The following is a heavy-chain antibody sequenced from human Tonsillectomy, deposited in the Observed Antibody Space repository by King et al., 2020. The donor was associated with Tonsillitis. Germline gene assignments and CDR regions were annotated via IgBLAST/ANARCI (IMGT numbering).Heavy chain of an antibody. D-gene: IGHD6-19*01. CDR3: AKPRARRYDSSGWFDAFDI. CDR1: EFIFSSYG. Sequence: VQLVESGGGVVQPGGSLRLSCAASEFIFSSYGMHWVRQAPGKGLEWVAFIRYDGSNKYYADSVKGRFTISRDNSKNTLYLQMNSLRAEDTAVYYCAKPRARRYDSSGWFDAFDIWGQGTMVTVSS. CDR2: IRYDGSNK. J-gene: IGHJ3*02. V-gene: IGHV3-30*02.